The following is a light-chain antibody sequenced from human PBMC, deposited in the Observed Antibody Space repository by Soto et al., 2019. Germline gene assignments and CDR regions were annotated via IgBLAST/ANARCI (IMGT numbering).Light chain of an antibody. CDR3: QQYASYPWT. CDR1: QSLSGW. V-gene: IGKV1-5*01. CDR2: DAF. Sequence: DIQRTQSPSTLSASIGDRVTITCRASQSLSGWLAWYQQTPGKAPKLLISDAFRLESGVPSRFRGSGSGTEFSLTISSLQPGDSATFYCQQYASYPWTFGRGTKVDIK. J-gene: IGKJ1*01.